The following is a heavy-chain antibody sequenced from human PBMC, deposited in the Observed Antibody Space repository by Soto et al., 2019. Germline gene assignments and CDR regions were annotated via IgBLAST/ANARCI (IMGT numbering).Heavy chain of an antibody. J-gene: IGHJ4*02. D-gene: IGHD6-19*01. V-gene: IGHV3-21*01. CDR3: ARSRSHWLASDS. CDR2: ISSSASYI. CDR1: GFSFDYFG. Sequence: EVQLVESGGVLVKSGGSLTLSCEASGFSFDYFGMTWVRQAPGKGLEWVSFISSSASYIYYADSVKGRFTVSRDNAKKSLNLQMNSLRAEDTAVYYCARSRSHWLASDSWGQGTLVTVSA.